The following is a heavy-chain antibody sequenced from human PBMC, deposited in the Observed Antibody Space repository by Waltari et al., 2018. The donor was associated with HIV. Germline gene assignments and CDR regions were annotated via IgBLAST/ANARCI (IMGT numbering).Heavy chain of an antibody. CDR2: IYYSGST. V-gene: IGHV4-39*03. CDR3: TTAVWVGQRLLPH. J-gene: IGHJ4*02. Sequence: QLQLQESGPGLVKPSETLSLTCTVSGGSISSSSYYWGWIRQPPGKGLEWIGSIYYSGSTYYNPSLKSRVTISVDTSKNQFSLKLSSVTAADTAVYYCTTAVWVGQRLLPHWGQGTLVTVSS. D-gene: IGHD3-10*01. CDR1: GGSISSSSYY.